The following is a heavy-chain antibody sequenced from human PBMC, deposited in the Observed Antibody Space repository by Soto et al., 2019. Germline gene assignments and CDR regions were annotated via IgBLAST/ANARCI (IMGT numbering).Heavy chain of an antibody. CDR2: IYYSGST. V-gene: IGHV4-30-4*01. CDR1: GGSISSCDYY. CDR3: ARTVREWPNWFDP. J-gene: IGHJ5*02. D-gene: IGHD3-10*01. Sequence: SETLSLTCTVSGGSISSCDYYWSWIRHPPGRGLEWIGYIYYSGSTYYNPSLKSRVTISVDTSKNQFSLKLSSVTAADTAVYYCARTVREWPNWFDPWGQGTLVTVSS.